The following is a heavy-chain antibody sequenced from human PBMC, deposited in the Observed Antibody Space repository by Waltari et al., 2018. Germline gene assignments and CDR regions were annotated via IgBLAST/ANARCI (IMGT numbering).Heavy chain of an antibody. V-gene: IGHV1-24*01. CDR1: GYTLTELS. D-gene: IGHD3-16*02. CDR3: ATGGAYYDYIWGSYRSRAEYFQH. Sequence: QVQLVQSGAEVKKPGASVKVSCKVSGYTLTELSMHWVRQAPGKGLEWMGGFDPEDGETIHAHKFQCRVTMTEDTSTDTADMELSSLRSEDTAVYYCATGGAYYDYIWGSYRSRAEYFQHWGQGTLVTVSS. CDR2: FDPEDGET. J-gene: IGHJ1*01.